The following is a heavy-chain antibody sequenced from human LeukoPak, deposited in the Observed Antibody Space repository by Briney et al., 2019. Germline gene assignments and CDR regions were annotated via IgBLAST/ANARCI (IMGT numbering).Heavy chain of an antibody. CDR3: ARVSAAGTPQMVFDY. V-gene: IGHV1-69*05. D-gene: IGHD5-24*01. CDR1: GGTFSSYA. Sequence: GASVKVSCKASGGTFSSYAISWVRQAPGQGLEWMGGIIPIFGTANYAQKFQSRVTITTDESTSTAYMELSSLRSEDTAVYYCARVSAAGTPQMVFDYWGQGTLVTVSS. CDR2: IIPIFGTA. J-gene: IGHJ4*02.